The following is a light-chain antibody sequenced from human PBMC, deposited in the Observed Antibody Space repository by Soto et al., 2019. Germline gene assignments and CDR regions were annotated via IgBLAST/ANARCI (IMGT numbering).Light chain of an antibody. Sequence: DSQMNQSTSSLSASVGDRVTITCRASQDNSNYLAWYQHKPGKVPELLISTASPLQSGVPSRFSGSGYGPDFTLPISSLQPEDFATYYCQKYRSAPFTFGPGNKVDI. V-gene: IGKV1-27*01. CDR3: QKYRSAPFT. J-gene: IGKJ3*01. CDR1: QDNSNY. CDR2: TAS.